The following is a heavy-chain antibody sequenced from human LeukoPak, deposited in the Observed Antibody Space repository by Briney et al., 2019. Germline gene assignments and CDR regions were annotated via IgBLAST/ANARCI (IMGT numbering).Heavy chain of an antibody. CDR1: GFTFSSYW. J-gene: IGHJ6*03. V-gene: IGHV3-30*03. Sequence: GGSLRLSCAASGFTFSSYWMTWVRQAPGKGLEWVAVISYDGSNKYYADSVKGRFTISRDNAKNTVFLQMNRLRAEDAAMYYCLAGYYYNNMDVWGKGTTVTVSS. CDR2: ISYDGSNK. D-gene: IGHD2-15*01. CDR3: LAGYYYNNMDV.